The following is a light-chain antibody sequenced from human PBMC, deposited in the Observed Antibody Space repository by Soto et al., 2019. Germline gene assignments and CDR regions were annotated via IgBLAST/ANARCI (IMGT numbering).Light chain of an antibody. J-gene: IGKJ1*01. CDR1: QSVSSKN. CDR2: ATS. CDR3: QQYGNSPWT. Sequence: EIVLTQSPGTLSLSPGERATLSCRASQSVSSKNLAWYQQKPGQAPRLLIFATSTRASGIPDRFSGRGSGTDFTLTISSLEPEDFGVYPCQQYGNSPWTFGQGTKVEI. V-gene: IGKV3-20*01.